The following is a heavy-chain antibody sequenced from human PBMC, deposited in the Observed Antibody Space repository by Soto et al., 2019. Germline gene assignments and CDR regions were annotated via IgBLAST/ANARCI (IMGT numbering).Heavy chain of an antibody. Sequence: GGSLRLSCAASGFTFSSYAMHWVRQAPGKGLEWVAVISYDGSNKYYADSVKGRFTISRDNSKNTLYLQMNSLRAEDTAVYYCAREEITIFGAAINWFDPWGQGTLVTVSS. CDR1: GFTFSSYA. CDR2: ISYDGSNK. V-gene: IGHV3-30-3*01. D-gene: IGHD3-3*01. CDR3: AREEITIFGAAINWFDP. J-gene: IGHJ5*02.